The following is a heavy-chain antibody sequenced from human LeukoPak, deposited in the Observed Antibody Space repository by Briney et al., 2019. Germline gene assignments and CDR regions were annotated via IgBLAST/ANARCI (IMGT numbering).Heavy chain of an antibody. V-gene: IGHV6-1*01. J-gene: IGHJ3*02. Sequence: SQTLSLTCAISGDSVSSNSAAWNWIRQSPSRGLEWLGRTYYRSKWYNDYAVSVKSRITINPDTSKNQFSLQLNSVTPEDTAVYYCARAGLYYYGSGSYYPAPHAFDIRGQGTMVTVSS. CDR3: ARAGLYYYGSGSYYPAPHAFDI. D-gene: IGHD3-10*01. CDR2: TYYRSKWYN. CDR1: GDSVSSNSAA.